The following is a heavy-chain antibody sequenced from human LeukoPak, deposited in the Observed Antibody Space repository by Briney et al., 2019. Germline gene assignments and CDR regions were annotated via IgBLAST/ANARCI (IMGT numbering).Heavy chain of an antibody. Sequence: SETLSLTCTVSGGSISSYYWNWIRQPAGKGLEWIGRIYTSGSTNYNPSLKSRVTMSVDTSKNQFSLKLSSVIAADTAVYYCARDGYCSDGSCYSGGAFDIWGQGTLVTVSS. J-gene: IGHJ3*02. D-gene: IGHD2-15*01. CDR2: IYTSGST. CDR1: GGSISSYY. CDR3: ARDGYCSDGSCYSGGAFDI. V-gene: IGHV4-4*07.